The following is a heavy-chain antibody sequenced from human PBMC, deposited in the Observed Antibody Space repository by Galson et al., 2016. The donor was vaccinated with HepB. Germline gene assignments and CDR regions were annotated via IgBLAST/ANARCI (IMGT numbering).Heavy chain of an antibody. J-gene: IGHJ3*02. D-gene: IGHD2/OR15-2a*01. CDR2: ISSDSATI. CDR1: GFNINTYS. V-gene: IGHV3-48*04. CDR3: ARVSLPLSYHERSYAFDI. Sequence: SLRLSCAAAGFNINTYSMTWVRQAPGKGPEWLSYISSDSATIHYTDSVKGRFTISRDNARNSLYLPMSSLRAEDTAVYYCARVSLPLSYHERSYAFDIWGQGTSVTVSS.